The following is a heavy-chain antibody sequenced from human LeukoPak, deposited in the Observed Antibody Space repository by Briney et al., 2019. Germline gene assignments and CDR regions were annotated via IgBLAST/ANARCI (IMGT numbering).Heavy chain of an antibody. CDR1: GYTLTELS. V-gene: IGHV1-24*01. CDR2: FDPEDGET. CDR3: ATRGYYDDAFDI. D-gene: IGHD3-22*01. J-gene: IGHJ3*02. Sequence: ASVKVSCKVSGYTLTELSMHWVRQAPGKGLEWMGGFDPEDGETIYAQKFQGRVTMTEDTSTDTAYMELSSLRSEDTAVYYCATRGYYDDAFDIWGQGTMVTVSS.